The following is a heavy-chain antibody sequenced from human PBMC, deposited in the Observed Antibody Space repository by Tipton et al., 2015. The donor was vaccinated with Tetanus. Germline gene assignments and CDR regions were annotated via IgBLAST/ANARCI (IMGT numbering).Heavy chain of an antibody. CDR3: ARDRITGPTGRYYAMDV. CDR1: GFTFRSYW. V-gene: IGHV3-33*08. J-gene: IGHJ6*01. D-gene: IGHD1-7*01. Sequence: SLRLSCVASGFTFRSYWMSWVRQAPGKGLEWVALIWYDGSNKNYADSVKGRFTISRDNSKNTLYLQMNSLSAEDTAVYYCARDRITGPTGRYYAMDVWGQGTTVTVSS. CDR2: IWYDGSNK.